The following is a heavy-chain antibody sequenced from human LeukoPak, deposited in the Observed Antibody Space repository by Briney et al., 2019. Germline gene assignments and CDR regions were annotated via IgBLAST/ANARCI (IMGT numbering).Heavy chain of an antibody. J-gene: IGHJ3*02. CDR2: INPSGGST. V-gene: IGHV1-46*01. D-gene: IGHD3-3*01. Sequence: ASVRVSCKASGYTFTSYYMHWVRQAPGQGLAWMGIINPSGGSTSYAQKFQGRVTMTRDTSTSTVYMELSSLRSEDTAVYYCASLRSGYYTGAFDIWGQGTMVTVSS. CDR3: ASLRSGYYTGAFDI. CDR1: GYTFTSYY.